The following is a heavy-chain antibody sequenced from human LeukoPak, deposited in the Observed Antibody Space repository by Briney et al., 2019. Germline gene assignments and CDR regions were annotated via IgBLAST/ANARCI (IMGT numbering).Heavy chain of an antibody. V-gene: IGHV3-9*01. D-gene: IGHD3-10*01. CDR3: ANLKSYGSGSYSS. J-gene: IGHJ5*02. CDR2: ISWNSGSI. CDR1: GFTFDDYA. Sequence: PGRSLRLSCAASGFTFDDYAMHWVRPAPGKGLEWVSGISWNSGSIGYADSVKGRFTISRDNAKNSLYLQMNSLRAEDTALYYCANLKSYGSGSYSSWGQGTLVTVSS.